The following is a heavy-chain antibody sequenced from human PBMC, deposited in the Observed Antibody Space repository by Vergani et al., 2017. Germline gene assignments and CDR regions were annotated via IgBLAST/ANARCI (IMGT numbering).Heavy chain of an antibody. D-gene: IGHD2-2*01. CDR1: GFTFSSYS. CDR3: AREYSSTSGRAFDF. J-gene: IGHJ3*01. Sequence: EVQLVESGGGLVKRGGSLRLSCAASGFTFSSYSMNWVRQAPGKGLEWVSFVSTGTKSQSYAESVKGRFTISRDSAKNSLYLQMDSLRAEDPAVYYCAREYSSTSGRAFDFWGQGTKVTVSS. V-gene: IGHV3-21*05. CDR2: VSTGTKSQ.